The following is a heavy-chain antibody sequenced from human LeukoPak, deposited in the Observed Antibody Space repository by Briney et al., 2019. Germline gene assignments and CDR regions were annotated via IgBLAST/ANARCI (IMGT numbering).Heavy chain of an antibody. CDR1: GFTFSSHN. CDR3: ARKMRTGDRVGTFDI. J-gene: IGHJ3*02. D-gene: IGHD1-1*01. CDR2: IGTDGSYI. V-gene: IGHV3-21*01. Sequence: PGGSLKLSCAASGFTFSSHNMNWVGQAPMKGLEWVSSIGTDGSYIYYAHSLQGRFTISRDNAKNSLYLQMNSLTAEDTAVYYCARKMRTGDRVGTFDIWGHGKIVSASS.